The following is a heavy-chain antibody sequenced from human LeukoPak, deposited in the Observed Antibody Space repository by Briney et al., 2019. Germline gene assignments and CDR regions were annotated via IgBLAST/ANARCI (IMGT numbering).Heavy chain of an antibody. V-gene: IGHV1-2*06. J-gene: IGHJ5*02. CDR3: ATDDSSGYYSGP. Sequence: ASVKVSCKASGYTFTIYDINWVRQAPGQGLEWMGRINPNSGGTNYAQKFQGRVTMTRDTSISTAYMGLSRLRSDDTAVYYCATDDSSGYYSGPWGQGTLVTVSS. D-gene: IGHD3-22*01. CDR2: INPNSGGT. CDR1: GYTFTIYD.